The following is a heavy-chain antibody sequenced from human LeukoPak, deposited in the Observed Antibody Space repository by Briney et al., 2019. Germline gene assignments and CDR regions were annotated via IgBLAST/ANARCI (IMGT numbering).Heavy chain of an antibody. V-gene: IGHV3-21*01. D-gene: IGHD2-21*01. CDR3: ARDGGGAD. CDR1: GFTFSSHE. CDR2: ISSSSSYI. J-gene: IGHJ4*02. Sequence: GGSLRLSCVGSGFTFSSHEMNWVRQAPGKGLEWVSSISSSSSYIYYADSVKGRFTISRDNAKNSLYLQMNSLRAEDTAVYYCARDGGGADWGQGTLVTVSS.